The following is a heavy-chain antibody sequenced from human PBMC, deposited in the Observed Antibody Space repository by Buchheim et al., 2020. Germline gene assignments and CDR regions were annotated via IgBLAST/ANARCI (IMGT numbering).Heavy chain of an antibody. CDR1: GFTVSSNY. CDR2: IYSGGST. D-gene: IGHD6-13*01. Sequence: EVQLVESGGGLVQPGGSLRLSCAASGFTVSSNYMSWVRQAPGKGLEWVSVIYSGGSTSYADSVKGRFTISRDNSKNTLYLQMNSLRAEDTAVYYCAREVAAAGVIYWFDPWGQGTL. CDR3: AREVAAAGVIYWFDP. J-gene: IGHJ5*02. V-gene: IGHV3-66*02.